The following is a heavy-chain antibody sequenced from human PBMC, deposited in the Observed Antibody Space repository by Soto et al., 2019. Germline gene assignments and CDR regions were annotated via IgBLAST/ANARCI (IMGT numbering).Heavy chain of an antibody. Sequence: QLVESGGGLVKPGGSLRLSCAASGFTFSSYSMNWVRQAPGKGLEWVSSISSSTGYIYYADSVKGRFTISRDIAQTSLYLQMNSLRAEDTAVYYCAREASSGNIDYWGQGTLVIVSS. V-gene: IGHV3-21*01. J-gene: IGHJ4*02. D-gene: IGHD3-10*01. CDR1: GFTFSSYS. CDR3: AREASSGNIDY. CDR2: ISSSTGYI.